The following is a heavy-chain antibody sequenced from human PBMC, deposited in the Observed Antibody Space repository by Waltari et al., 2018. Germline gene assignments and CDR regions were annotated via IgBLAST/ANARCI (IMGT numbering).Heavy chain of an antibody. CDR1: GFTFSSYS. D-gene: IGHD6-6*01. CDR3: ARDPGSIAARGWFDP. J-gene: IGHJ5*02. CDR2: ISSSRSYI. V-gene: IGHV3-21*01. Sequence: EVQLVESGGGLVKPGGSLRLSCAASGFTFSSYSMNWVRQAPGKGLEWVSSISSSRSYIYYADSVKGRFTISRDNAKNSLYLQMNSLRAEDTAVYYCARDPGSIAARGWFDPWGQGILVTVSS.